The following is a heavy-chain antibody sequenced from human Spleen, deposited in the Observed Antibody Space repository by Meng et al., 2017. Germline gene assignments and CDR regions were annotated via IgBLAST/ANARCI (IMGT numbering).Heavy chain of an antibody. CDR1: GGSISSGGYS. D-gene: IGHD2-2*01. V-gene: IGHV4-30-2*01. CDR3: ARAAPQPLSYASYYFDF. J-gene: IGHJ4*02. CDR2: VYQSGSS. Sequence: QLQLQGSGSGLVKPSQTLSLTCAVPGGSISSGGYSWSWVRQPPGMALEWIGYVYQSGSSYYNPSLKSRVTISLDRSKNQFSLKLNSVTAADTAVYYCARAAPQPLSYASYYFDFWGQGTLVTVSS.